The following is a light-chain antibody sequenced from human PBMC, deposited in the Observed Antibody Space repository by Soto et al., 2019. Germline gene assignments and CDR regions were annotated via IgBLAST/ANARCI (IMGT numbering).Light chain of an antibody. CDR3: QKYNTVPRT. J-gene: IGKJ1*01. CDR2: AAS. Sequence: DIQMTQSPSSLSASVGDRVTITCRASQGMSHFLDWYQQKPGKVPKLLIYAASILQSGVPPRFSGSGSGTEFTLTISSLQPEDVATYYCQKYNTVPRTFGQGTKVEI. V-gene: IGKV1-27*01. CDR1: QGMSHF.